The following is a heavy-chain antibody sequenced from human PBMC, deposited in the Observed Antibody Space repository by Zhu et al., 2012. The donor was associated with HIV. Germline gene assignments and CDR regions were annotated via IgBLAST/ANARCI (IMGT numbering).Heavy chain of an antibody. J-gene: IGHJ4*02. CDR2: PSYWEH. CDR3: ARDDRRLYGQWLERNFDS. V-gene: IGHV4-38-2*02. D-gene: IGHD6-19*01. Sequence: QVQLQESGPGMMRPSETMSLSCAVSGSSISNGFYWGWIRQPPGEGAGMDWRYPSYWEHPIPNPSLKSRAAISIDTSNNEFSLKLSSVTAADTAIYYCARDDRRLYGQWLERNFDSWGQGILVTVSS. CDR1: GSSISNGFY.